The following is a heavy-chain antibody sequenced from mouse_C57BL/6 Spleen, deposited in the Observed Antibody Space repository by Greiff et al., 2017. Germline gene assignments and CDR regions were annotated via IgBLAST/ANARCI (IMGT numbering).Heavy chain of an antibody. CDR2: IDPETGGT. V-gene: IGHV1-15*01. CDR1: GYTFTDYE. D-gene: IGHD1-1*01. CDR3: TRGDYGSAWFAY. J-gene: IGHJ3*01. Sequence: QVQLQQSGAELVRPGASVTLSCKASGYTFTDYEMHWVKQTPVHGLEWIGAIDPETGGTAYNQKFKGKAILTADKSSSTAYMELRSLTSEDSAVYYCTRGDYGSAWFAYWCQGTLVTVSA.